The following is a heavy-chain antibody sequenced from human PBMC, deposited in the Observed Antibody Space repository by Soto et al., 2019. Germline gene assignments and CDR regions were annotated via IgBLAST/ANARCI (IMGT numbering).Heavy chain of an antibody. CDR2: ISWDGGST. V-gene: IGHV3-43*01. J-gene: IGHJ6*02. CDR3: AKDQYCSSTSCYSGNDYYYYGMDV. Sequence: PGGSLRLSCAASGFTFDDYTMHWVRQAPGKGLEWVSLISWDGGSTYYADSVKGRFTISRDNSKNSLYLQMNSLRTEDTALYYCAKDQYCSSTSCYSGNDYYYYGMDVWGQGTAVTVSS. D-gene: IGHD2-2*01. CDR1: GFTFDDYT.